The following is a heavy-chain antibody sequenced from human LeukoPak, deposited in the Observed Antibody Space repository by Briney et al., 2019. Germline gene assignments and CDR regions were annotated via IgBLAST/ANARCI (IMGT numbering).Heavy chain of an antibody. J-gene: IGHJ4*02. CDR3: ARADYGSGFSH. V-gene: IGHV4-61*01. D-gene: IGHD3-10*01. Sequence: PSETLSLTCTVSGGSVTSGNYYWSWIRQPPGKGLEWIGYISYSGSTNYNPSLKSRVTTSIDTSKKQFSLKLSSVTAADTAVYYCARADYGSGFSHWGQGTLVTVSS. CDR1: GGSVTSGNYY. CDR2: ISYSGST.